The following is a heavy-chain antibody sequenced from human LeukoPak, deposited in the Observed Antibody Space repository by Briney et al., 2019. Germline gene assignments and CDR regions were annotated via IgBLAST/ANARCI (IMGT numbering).Heavy chain of an antibody. Sequence: PGGSLRLSCAASGFTFSSYSMNWVRQAPGKGLEWVSYISIGGRAQYYADSVKGRFTISRDNAKNSLYLQMNSLRAEDTAVYYCARDLSRYYNDYCGQGTLVTVSS. CDR1: GFTFSSYS. J-gene: IGHJ4*02. CDR3: ARDLSRYYNDY. V-gene: IGHV3-48*04. CDR2: ISIGGRAQ.